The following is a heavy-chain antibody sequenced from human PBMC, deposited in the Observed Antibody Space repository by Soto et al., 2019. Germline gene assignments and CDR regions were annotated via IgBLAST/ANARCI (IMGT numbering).Heavy chain of an antibody. V-gene: IGHV3-23*01. CDR2: ISGSGFKK. J-gene: IGHJ5*02. CDR1: GFIFENFG. CDR3: AKNQGVELVPLATVEWCDP. Sequence: MILSCAASGFIFENFGMSWVRQAPGKGLEWISSISGSGFKKYYADSVKGRFTISRDNSKSTVYLELNNLSAEDTAVYHCAKNQGVELVPLATVEWCDPWGQGSVGTVSA. D-gene: IGHD1-1*01.